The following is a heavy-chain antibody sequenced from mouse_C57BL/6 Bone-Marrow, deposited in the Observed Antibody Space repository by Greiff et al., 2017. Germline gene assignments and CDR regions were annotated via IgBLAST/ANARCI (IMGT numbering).Heavy chain of an antibody. D-gene: IGHD2-4*01. CDR3: AIYRIYYDYDRDYYAMDY. CDR2: IHPSDSET. V-gene: IGHV1-74*01. Sequence: QVQLQQPGAELVKPGASVKVSCKASGYTFTSYWMHWVKQRPGQGLEWIGRIHPSDSETNYNQKFKGKATLTVDKSSSTAYMQISSLTSEDSEVFYCAIYRIYYDYDRDYYAMDYWGQGTSVPVSS. CDR1: GYTFTSYW. J-gene: IGHJ4*01.